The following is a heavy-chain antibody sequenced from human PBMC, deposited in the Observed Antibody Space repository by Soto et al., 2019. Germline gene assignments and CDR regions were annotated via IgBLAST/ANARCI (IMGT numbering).Heavy chain of an antibody. CDR1: GGSISSGGYY. CDR2: IYYSGST. D-gene: IGHD6-13*01. J-gene: IGHJ6*02. V-gene: IGHV4-31*03. Sequence: SETLSLTCTVSGGSISSGGYYWSWIRQHPGKGLEWIGYIYYSGSTYYNPSLKSRVTISVDTSKNQFSLKLSSVTAADTAVYYCARVRGIAAAGYYYYYGMDVWGQGTTVTVSS. CDR3: ARVRGIAAAGYYYYYGMDV.